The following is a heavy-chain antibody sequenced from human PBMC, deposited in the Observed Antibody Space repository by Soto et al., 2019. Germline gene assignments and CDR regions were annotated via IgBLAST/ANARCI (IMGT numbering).Heavy chain of an antibody. V-gene: IGHV4-59*01. D-gene: IGHD3-9*01. Sequence: PSETLSLTCTVSGGSISSYYWSWIRQPPGKGLEWIGYIYYSGSTNYNPSLKSRVTISVDTSKNQFSLKLSSVTAEDTAVYYCARADDILTGYYISAAFDIWGQGTMVTVSS. J-gene: IGHJ3*02. CDR1: GGSISSYY. CDR2: IYYSGST. CDR3: ARADDILTGYYISAAFDI.